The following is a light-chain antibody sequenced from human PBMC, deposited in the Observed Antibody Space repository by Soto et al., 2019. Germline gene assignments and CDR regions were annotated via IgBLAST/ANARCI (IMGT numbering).Light chain of an antibody. CDR3: QQYNNWPRAT. V-gene: IGKV3-15*01. CDR1: QSISSN. CDR2: RTS. J-gene: IGKJ4*01. Sequence: EIVITQSPATLSVSPGERSTLSCRASQSISSNLAWYQQKPGQAPRLLMLRTSSGATGFPARFSGSGSGTEFNLTISSLQSEDFGVYYCQQYNNWPRATFGGGTKVDIK.